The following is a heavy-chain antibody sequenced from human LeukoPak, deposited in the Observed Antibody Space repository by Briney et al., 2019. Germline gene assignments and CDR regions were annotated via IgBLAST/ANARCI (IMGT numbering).Heavy chain of an antibody. CDR3: AKAPIGYSSSWYYFDY. D-gene: IGHD6-13*01. J-gene: IGHJ4*02. V-gene: IGHV3-23*01. CDR2: ISTISGSGPGT. CDR1: GFTFSNYA. Sequence: PGGSLTLSCAASGFTFSNYAMSWVRQAPGKGLEWVSAISTISGSGPGTYYADSVKGRFTISRDKSKNTLYLQMNSLRAEDTAVYYCAKAPIGYSSSWYYFDYWGQGTLVTVSS.